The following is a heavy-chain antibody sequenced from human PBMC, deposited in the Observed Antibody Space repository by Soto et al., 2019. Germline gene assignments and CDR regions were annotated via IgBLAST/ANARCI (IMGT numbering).Heavy chain of an antibody. Sequence: GGSLRLSCAASGFIFSSFGMHWVRQAPGKGLEWVAHIWYDGSNTYYADSVKGRFTISRDNSRNTLYLQMNSLRAEDTAVYHCVRDLLGSGGHFDYWGPGTPVTLSS. CDR1: GFIFSSFG. J-gene: IGHJ4*02. CDR3: VRDLLGSGGHFDY. D-gene: IGHD7-27*01. V-gene: IGHV3-33*01. CDR2: IWYDGSNT.